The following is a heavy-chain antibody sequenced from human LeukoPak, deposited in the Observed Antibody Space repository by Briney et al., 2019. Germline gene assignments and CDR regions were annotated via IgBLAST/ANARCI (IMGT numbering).Heavy chain of an antibody. CDR2: INPSGGST. CDR3: ARENYDILTGFFDY. CDR1: GYTFTSYG. D-gene: IGHD3-9*01. J-gene: IGHJ4*02. V-gene: IGHV1-46*01. Sequence: ASVKVSCKASGYTFTSYGISWVRQAPGQGLEWMGIINPSGGSTSYAQKFQGRVTMTRDMSTSTVYMELSSLRSEDTAVYYCARENYDILTGFFDYWGQGTLVTVSS.